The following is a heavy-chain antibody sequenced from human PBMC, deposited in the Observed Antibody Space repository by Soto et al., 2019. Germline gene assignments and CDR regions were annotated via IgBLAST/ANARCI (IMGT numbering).Heavy chain of an antibody. CDR3: ARLTAYDSSAYYCY. J-gene: IGHJ4*02. Sequence: EVKLVESGGGLVKPGGSLRLSGAASGFTFSSYSMNWVRQAPGKGLEWVSSISSSSSYIYYADSVKGRFTSSRDNAKNSLQLQMNRRRAEDTAVYYCARLTAYDSSAYYCYWGQGTLVTVSS. V-gene: IGHV3-21*01. D-gene: IGHD3-22*01. CDR1: GFTFSSYS. CDR2: ISSSSSYI.